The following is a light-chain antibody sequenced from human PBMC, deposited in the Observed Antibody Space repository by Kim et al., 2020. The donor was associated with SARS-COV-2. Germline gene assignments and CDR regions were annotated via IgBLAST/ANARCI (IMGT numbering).Light chain of an antibody. V-gene: IGKV1-12*01. J-gene: IGKJ2*01. Sequence: DIQMTQSPSSVSASVGDRITITCRASQGIDSWLSWYQQKPGNPPKLLIYGTSNVQSGVPSRFSGSGYGTDFTLTISSLQPEDFATYHCKQTHSVPQIFGQGNRVEI. CDR1: QGIDSW. CDR2: GTS. CDR3: KQTHSVPQI.